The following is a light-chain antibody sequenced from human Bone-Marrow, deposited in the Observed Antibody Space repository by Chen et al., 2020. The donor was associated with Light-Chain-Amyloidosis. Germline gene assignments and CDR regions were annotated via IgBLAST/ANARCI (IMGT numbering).Light chain of an antibody. CDR1: DLPTKY. V-gene: IGLV3-25*03. CDR3: QAADSSGTYEVI. J-gene: IGLJ2*01. CDR2: RDT. Sequence: SYELPQPPSVSVSPGQTARITCSGDDLPTKYAYWYQQKPGQAPVLVIHRDTERPSGISERFSGSSAGTTATLTIRGVQAEDEADYHCQAADSSGTYEVIFGGVTKLTGL.